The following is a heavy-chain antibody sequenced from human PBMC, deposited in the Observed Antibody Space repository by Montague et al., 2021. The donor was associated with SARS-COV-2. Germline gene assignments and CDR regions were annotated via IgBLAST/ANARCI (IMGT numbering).Heavy chain of an antibody. CDR3: ARGQVTIFGVLIMLPAAGALDV. CDR1: GGSFSGYY. D-gene: IGHD3-3*01. CDR2: VNHSGST. J-gene: IGHJ3*01. V-gene: IGHV4-34*01. Sequence: SETLSLTCAVYGGSFSGYYWSWIRQPPGKGLEWIGEVNHSGSTNYNPSLKSRVTISVDTSKNQFSLKMNSVSAADTAVYYCARGQVTIFGVLIMLPAAGALDVWGQGTTVTVSS.